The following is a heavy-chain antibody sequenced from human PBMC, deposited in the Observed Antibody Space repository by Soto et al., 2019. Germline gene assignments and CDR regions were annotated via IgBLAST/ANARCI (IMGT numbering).Heavy chain of an antibody. Sequence: SETLSLTCTVSGGSISSSSYYWGWIRQPPGKGLEWIGSIYYSGSTYYNPSLKSRVTISVDTSKNQFSLKLSSVTAADTAVYYCASMGHNWFDPWGQGTLVTVSS. CDR3: ASMGHNWFDP. CDR2: IYYSGST. J-gene: IGHJ5*02. D-gene: IGHD1-26*01. CDR1: GGSISSSSYY. V-gene: IGHV4-39*01.